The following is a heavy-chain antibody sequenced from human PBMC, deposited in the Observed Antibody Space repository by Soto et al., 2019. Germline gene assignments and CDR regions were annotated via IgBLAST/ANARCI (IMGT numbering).Heavy chain of an antibody. CDR3: ACHALDRRVLDV. CDR1: GYTFTSYA. D-gene: IGHD1-1*01. V-gene: IGHV1-3*01. Sequence: ASVKVSCKASGYTFTSYAMHWVRQAPGQRLEWMGWINAGNGNTKYSQKFQGRVTITRDTSASTAYMELSSLRSEDTAVYYCACHALDRRVLDVCRRGTTVTGSS. CDR2: INAGNGNT. J-gene: IGHJ6*01.